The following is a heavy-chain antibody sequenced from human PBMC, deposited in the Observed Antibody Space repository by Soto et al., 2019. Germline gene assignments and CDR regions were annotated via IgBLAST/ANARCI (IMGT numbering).Heavy chain of an antibody. CDR1: GYTFTGYY. CDR3: AREQGYARSGKLNAFDI. CDR2: INPNSGGT. D-gene: IGHD3-22*01. Sequence: ASVKVSCKASGYTFTGYYMHWVRQAPGQGLEWMGWINPNSGGTNYAQKFQGWVTMTRDTSISTAYMELSRLRSDDTAVYYCAREQGYARSGKLNAFDICGQGPMVTV. J-gene: IGHJ3*02. V-gene: IGHV1-2*04.